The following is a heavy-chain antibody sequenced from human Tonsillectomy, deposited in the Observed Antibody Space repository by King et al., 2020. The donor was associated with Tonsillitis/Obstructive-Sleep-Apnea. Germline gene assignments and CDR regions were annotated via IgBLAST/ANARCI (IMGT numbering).Heavy chain of an antibody. CDR1: GYSFISYW. CDR2: IYHGDSDT. V-gene: IGHV5-51*03. Sequence: VQLVESGAEVKKPGESLKISCKGSGYSFISYWIGWVRQMPGKGLEWMGIIYHGDSDTSYTPPFQGQVTISADKAISTAYLQWSSLKASATAIYYCAKGDQSRDYYYWSFDSWGQGTLVTVSS. D-gene: IGHD3-22*01. CDR3: AKGDQSRDYYYWSFDS. J-gene: IGHJ4*02.